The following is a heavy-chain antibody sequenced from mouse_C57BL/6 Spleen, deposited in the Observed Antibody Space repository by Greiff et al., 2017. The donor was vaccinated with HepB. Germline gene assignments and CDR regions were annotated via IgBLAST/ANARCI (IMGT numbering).Heavy chain of an antibody. CDR2: INPGSGGT. Sequence: VQLVESGAELVRPGTSVKVSCKASGYAFTNYLIEWVKQRPGQGLEWIGVINPGSGGTNYNEKFKGKATLTADKSSSTAYMQLSSLTSEDSVVYFCARRITTGNYFDYGGQGTTLTVSS. J-gene: IGHJ2*01. CDR1: GYAFTNYL. D-gene: IGHD1-1*01. V-gene: IGHV1-54*01. CDR3: ARRITTGNYFDY.